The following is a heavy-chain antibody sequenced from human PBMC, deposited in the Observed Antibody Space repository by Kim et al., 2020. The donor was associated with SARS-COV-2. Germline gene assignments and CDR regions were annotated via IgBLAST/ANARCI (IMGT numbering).Heavy chain of an antibody. CDR2: PCDSDT. Sequence: PCDSDTRYSPSFHGQVTISADKSISTAYLQWSSLKASDTAMYYCAKNGENWGQGTLVTVSS. J-gene: IGHJ4*02. CDR3: AKNGEN. D-gene: IGHD3-10*01. V-gene: IGHV5-51*01.